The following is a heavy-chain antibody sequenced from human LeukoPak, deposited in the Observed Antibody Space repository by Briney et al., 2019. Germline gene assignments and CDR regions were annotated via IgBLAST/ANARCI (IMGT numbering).Heavy chain of an antibody. D-gene: IGHD3-3*01. CDR2: INHSGST. J-gene: IGHJ3*02. V-gene: IGHV4-34*01. CDR1: GGSFSGYY. Sequence: PSETLSLTCTVSGGSFSGYYWSWIRQPPGKGLEWIGEINHSGSTNYNPSLKSRVTISVDTSKNQFSLKLSSVTAADTAVYYCAREGRRITIFGVVLAFDIWGQGTMVTVSS. CDR3: AREGRRITIFGVVLAFDI.